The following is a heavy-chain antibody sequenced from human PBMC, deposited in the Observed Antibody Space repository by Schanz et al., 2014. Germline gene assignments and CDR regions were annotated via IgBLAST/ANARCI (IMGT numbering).Heavy chain of an antibody. CDR3: VGIHVAVAEAFY. D-gene: IGHD6-19*01. Sequence: QVQLVESGGGVAQPGGSLSLSCAASGFSFSGYGMHLVRQAPGKGLEWVAYIRFDASAKYYGDSVEGRFTISRDNAKNTLYLQMNSLRPEDTALYYCVGIHVAVAEAFYWGQGALVIVS. J-gene: IGHJ4*02. CDR1: GFSFSGYG. V-gene: IGHV3-30*02. CDR2: IRFDASAK.